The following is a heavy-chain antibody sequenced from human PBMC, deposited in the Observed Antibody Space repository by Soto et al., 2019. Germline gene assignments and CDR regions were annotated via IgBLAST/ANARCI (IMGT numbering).Heavy chain of an antibody. CDR2: IWYDGSNK. Sequence: QVQLVESGGGVVQPGRSLRLSCAASGFTFSSYGMHWVRQAPGKGLEWVAVIWYDGSNKYYADSVKGRFTISRDNSKNTVYLQMNSLRAEDTAVYYCAKPYSGSPPKNFDYWGQGTLVTVSS. V-gene: IGHV3-33*06. D-gene: IGHD1-26*01. CDR3: AKPYSGSPPKNFDY. J-gene: IGHJ4*01. CDR1: GFTFSSYG.